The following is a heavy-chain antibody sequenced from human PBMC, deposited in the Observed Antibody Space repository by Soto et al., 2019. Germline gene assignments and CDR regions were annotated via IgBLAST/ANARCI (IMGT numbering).Heavy chain of an antibody. V-gene: IGHV1-18*01. CDR3: ARAVVTAQEYYFDY. Sequence: ASVKVSCKASGYTFTSYGISWVRQAPGQGLEWMGWISAYNGNTNYAQKLQGRVTMTTDTSTSTAYMELRSLRSGDTAVYYCARAVVTAQEYYFDYWGQGTLVTVSS. J-gene: IGHJ4*02. CDR2: ISAYNGNT. CDR1: GYTFTSYG. D-gene: IGHD2-21*02.